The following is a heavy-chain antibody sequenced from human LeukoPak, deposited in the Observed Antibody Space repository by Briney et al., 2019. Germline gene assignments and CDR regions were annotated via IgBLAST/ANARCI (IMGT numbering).Heavy chain of an antibody. CDR3: ARDSYQYSSSSGWFDP. Sequence: SQTLSLTCTVSGGSISSGGYYWSWIRQHPGKGLEWIGYIYYSGSTYYNPSLKSRVTISVDTSKNQFSLKLSSVTAADTAVYYCARDSYQYSSSSGWFDPWGQGTLVTVSS. J-gene: IGHJ5*02. D-gene: IGHD6-6*01. V-gene: IGHV4-31*03. CDR1: GGSISSGGYY. CDR2: IYYSGST.